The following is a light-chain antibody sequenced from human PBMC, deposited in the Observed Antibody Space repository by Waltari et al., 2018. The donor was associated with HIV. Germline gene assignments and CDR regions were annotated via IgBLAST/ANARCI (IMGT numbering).Light chain of an antibody. CDR2: VNK. J-gene: IGLJ2*01. Sequence: QSVLTPPPSVSWAPGQRVTIACTGSTSNIGADYDVHCYQQLPRTAPKLLNPVNKNRPSGAPDRLAASTSGTSGTPTITGVQAQDAADYVCQSYDTPPSASVVFGGGTKLTVL. V-gene: IGLV1-40*01. CDR1: TSNIGADYD. CDR3: QSYDTPPSASVV.